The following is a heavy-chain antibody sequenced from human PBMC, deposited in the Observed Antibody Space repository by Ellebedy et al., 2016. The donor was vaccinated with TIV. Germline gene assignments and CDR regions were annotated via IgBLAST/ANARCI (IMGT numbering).Heavy chain of an antibody. Sequence: GSLRLSCTVSGGSISDSSWSWIRQAPGKGLEWIAYIHYSGSIDYSPSLKSRLTVSRDTSKNGVSLSVTSVTAADTAVYYCARDRFWGNWRYKGNWLDPWGQGTLVTVSS. V-gene: IGHV4-59*01. J-gene: IGHJ5*02. CDR3: ARDRFWGNWRYKGNWLDP. CDR2: IHYSGSI. D-gene: IGHD1-1*01. CDR1: GGSISDSS.